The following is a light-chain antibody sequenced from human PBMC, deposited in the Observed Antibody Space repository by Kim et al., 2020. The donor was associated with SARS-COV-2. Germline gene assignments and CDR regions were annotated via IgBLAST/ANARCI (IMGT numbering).Light chain of an antibody. CDR2: DTS. Sequence: GDTVTITCRSSQSISSWLAWYQQKPGKAPKLVIYDTSVLESAVPSRFSGSGSGTEFTLTISSLQPDDFATYYCQHYTTYSGTFGQGTKVDIK. CDR1: QSISSW. CDR3: QHYTTYSGT. V-gene: IGKV1-5*01. J-gene: IGKJ1*01.